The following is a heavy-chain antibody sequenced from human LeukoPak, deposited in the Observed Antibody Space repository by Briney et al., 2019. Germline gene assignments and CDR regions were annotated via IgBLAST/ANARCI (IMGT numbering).Heavy chain of an antibody. CDR2: VSVSGGNT. CDR1: EFTFSNYA. Sequence: GGSLRLSCAASEFTFSNYATSWVRQAPGKGLEWLSTVSVSGGNTYSADSVKGRLAISRDNSKNTLYLLMNSLRAEDTAVYYCAKRGSGYYYIDYWGQGTLVTVSS. D-gene: IGHD5-12*01. CDR3: AKRGSGYYYIDY. J-gene: IGHJ4*02. V-gene: IGHV3-23*01.